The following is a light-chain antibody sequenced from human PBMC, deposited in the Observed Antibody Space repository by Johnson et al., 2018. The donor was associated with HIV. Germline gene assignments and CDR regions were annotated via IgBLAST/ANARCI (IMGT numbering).Light chain of an antibody. CDR2: ENN. CDR1: SSNIGNNY. V-gene: IGLV1-51*02. Sequence: QSVLTQPPSVSAAPGQKVTISCSGSSSNIGNNYVSWYQQFPGTAPKLLIYENNKRPSGIPDRFSGSKSGTSATLGITGLQAGAEADYYCGTWDSSLNGYVFATGTKVTVL. CDR3: GTWDSSLNGYV. J-gene: IGLJ1*01.